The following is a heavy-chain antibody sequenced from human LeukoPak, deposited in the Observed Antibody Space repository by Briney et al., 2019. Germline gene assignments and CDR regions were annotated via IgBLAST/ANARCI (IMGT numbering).Heavy chain of an antibody. CDR1: GGSISSYY. V-gene: IGHV4-59*08. D-gene: IGHD5-12*01. CDR2: THYSGST. J-gene: IGHJ4*02. CDR3: ARMGGYSGYATH. Sequence: SETLSLTCTVSGGSISSYYWSWIRQPPGKGPEWIGYTHYSGSTNYNPSLKSRVTISVDTSKNQISLKLSSVTAADTAVYYCARMGGYSGYATHWGQGTLVTVSS.